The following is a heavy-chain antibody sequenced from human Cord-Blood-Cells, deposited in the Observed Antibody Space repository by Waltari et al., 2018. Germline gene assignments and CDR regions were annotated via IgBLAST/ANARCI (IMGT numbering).Heavy chain of an antibody. D-gene: IGHD6-13*01. CDR2: INHSGST. V-gene: IGHV4-34*01. CDR3: ARRSAAAVLGWFDP. J-gene: IGHJ5*02. Sequence: QVQLQQWGAGLLKPSETLSLTCAVYGGSFSGYYWSWIRQPPGKGLEGIGEINHSGSTNYNPSLKSRVTTSVDTSKNQFSLKLSSVTAADTAVYYCARRSAAAVLGWFDPWGQGTLVTVSS. CDR1: GGSFSGYY.